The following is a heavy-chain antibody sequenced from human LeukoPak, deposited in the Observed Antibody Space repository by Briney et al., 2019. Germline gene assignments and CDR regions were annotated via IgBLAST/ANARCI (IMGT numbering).Heavy chain of an antibody. Sequence: GGSLRLSCAASGFTFSSYGMHWVRQAPGKGLEWVAFIRYDGSNKYYADSVKGRFTISRDNSKNTLYLQMNSLRAEDTAVYYCARVGVGATPPFFDYWGQGTLVTVSS. V-gene: IGHV3-30*02. J-gene: IGHJ4*02. CDR3: ARVGVGATPPFFDY. CDR1: GFTFSSYG. CDR2: IRYDGSNK. D-gene: IGHD1-26*01.